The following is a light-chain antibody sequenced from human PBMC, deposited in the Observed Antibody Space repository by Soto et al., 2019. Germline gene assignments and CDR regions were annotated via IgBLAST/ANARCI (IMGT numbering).Light chain of an antibody. J-gene: IGLJ3*02. CDR2: EIS. CDR1: SSDVGGYNY. CDR3: SSYAGSNNWV. Sequence: QLVLTQPPSASGSPGQSVTISCTGTSSDVGGYNYVSWYQQHPGKAPKVMMYEISKRPSGVPDRFSGSKSGNTASLTVSGLQAEDEADYYCSSYAGSNNWVFGGGTQLTVL. V-gene: IGLV2-8*01.